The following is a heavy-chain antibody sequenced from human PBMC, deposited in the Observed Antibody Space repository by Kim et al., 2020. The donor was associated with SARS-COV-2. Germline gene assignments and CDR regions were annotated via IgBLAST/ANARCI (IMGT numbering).Heavy chain of an antibody. V-gene: IGHV4-59*13. J-gene: IGHJ4*02. CDR3: ARASTVTRFDS. Sequence: SETLSLTCTVSGGSISNFYWSWIRQPPGKGLEWIGYIFYSGSTNYNPSLQSRVTISVDTSKNQLSLKLNSVTAADTAVYYCARASTVTRFDSWGQGTLATVSS. CDR2: IFYSGST. CDR1: GGSISNFY. D-gene: IGHD4-17*01.